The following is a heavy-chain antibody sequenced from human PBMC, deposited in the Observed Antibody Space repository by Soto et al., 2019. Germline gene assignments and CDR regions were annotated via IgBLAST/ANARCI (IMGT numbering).Heavy chain of an antibody. Sequence: SETLSLTCAVYGGSFSGYYWSWIRQPPGKGLEWIGEIYHSGSTNYNPSLKSRVTISVDTSKNQFSLKLSSVTAADTAVYYCARAEDYYDSSGYYSWFDPWGQGTLVTVSS. V-gene: IGHV4-34*01. CDR2: IYHSGST. D-gene: IGHD3-22*01. J-gene: IGHJ5*02. CDR1: GGSFSGYY. CDR3: ARAEDYYDSSGYYSWFDP.